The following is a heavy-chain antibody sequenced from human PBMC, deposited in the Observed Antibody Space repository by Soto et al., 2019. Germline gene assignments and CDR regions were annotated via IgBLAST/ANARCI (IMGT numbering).Heavy chain of an antibody. CDR3: ARGGGFDSFDY. Sequence: PSETLSLTCTVSGASITYGAYSWSWIRQTPGKGLEWIGYINHLETTFYNPSFESRLTLPIDRTKNQFSLNLKSMSAADRAVYFCARGGGFDSFDYWGQGILVTVSS. D-gene: IGHD3-10*01. V-gene: IGHV4-30-2*01. J-gene: IGHJ4*02. CDR1: GASITYGAYS. CDR2: INHLETT.